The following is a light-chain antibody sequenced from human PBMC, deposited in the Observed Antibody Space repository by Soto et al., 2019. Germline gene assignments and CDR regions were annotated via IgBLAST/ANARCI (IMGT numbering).Light chain of an antibody. CDR2: EVS. J-gene: IGLJ1*01. V-gene: IGLV2-14*01. CDR1: SSGVGGYNY. CDR3: SSYTNNSTLV. Sequence: QSALTQPASVSGSPGQSITISCTGTSSGVGGYNYVSWYEQHPGKAPKLMIYEVSNRPSGVSNRFSGSKSGNTASLTISGLQAEDEADYYSSSYTNNSTLVFGTGTKLTVL.